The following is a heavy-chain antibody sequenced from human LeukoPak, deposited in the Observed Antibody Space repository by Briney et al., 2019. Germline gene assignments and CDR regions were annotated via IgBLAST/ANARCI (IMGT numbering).Heavy chain of an antibody. CDR1: GGSISSGNYY. CDR3: AREAIFGVAVIDT. V-gene: IGHV4-61*01. Sequence: SETLSLTCTVSGGSISSGNYYWSWIRQPPGKGLEWIGYIYYSGSTNYNPSLKSRVTISVDTSKNQFSLKLSSVTAADTAVYYCAREAIFGVAVIDTWGQGTLVTVSS. CDR2: IYYSGST. J-gene: IGHJ4*02. D-gene: IGHD3-3*01.